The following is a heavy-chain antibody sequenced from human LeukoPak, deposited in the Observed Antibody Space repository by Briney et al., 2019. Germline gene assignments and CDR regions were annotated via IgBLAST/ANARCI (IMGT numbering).Heavy chain of an antibody. V-gene: IGHV3-48*03. J-gene: IGHJ3*01. D-gene: IGHD3-10*01. CDR2: ISRSGSTR. CDR1: GFTFSACE. CDR3: ARVATMVRVPLDALDV. Sequence: AGGSLSLLCAISGFTFSACEITWVRQAPGKGLEWVSYISRSGSTRYYADSVKGRFTISRDNAKNSLYLQMDSLRAEDTAVYYCARVATMVRVPLDALDVWGQGTMVSVSS.